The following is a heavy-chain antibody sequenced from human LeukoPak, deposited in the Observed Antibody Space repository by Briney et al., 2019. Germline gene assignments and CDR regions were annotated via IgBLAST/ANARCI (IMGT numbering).Heavy chain of an antibody. J-gene: IGHJ4*02. CDR3: ARRRYNWNAIDY. D-gene: IGHD1-20*01. V-gene: IGHV3-11*01. Sequence: GGSLRLSCAASGVTSSDYYMSWIRQAPGKGLEWVSYISSSGSTLYYADSVKGRITISRDNAKNSLYLQMNSLRAEDTAVYYCARRRYNWNAIDYWGQGTLVTVSS. CDR1: GVTSSDYY. CDR2: ISSSGSTL.